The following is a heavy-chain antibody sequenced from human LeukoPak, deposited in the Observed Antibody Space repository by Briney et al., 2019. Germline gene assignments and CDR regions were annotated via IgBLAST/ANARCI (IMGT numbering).Heavy chain of an antibody. D-gene: IGHD1-26*01. CDR3: ARVSGSYLRL. CDR2: IIPIFGTA. CDR1: GGTFSSYA. J-gene: IGHJ4*02. Sequence: EASVKVSCKASGGTFSSYAISWARQAPGQGLEWMGRIIPIFGTANYAQKFQGRVTITTDESTSTAYMELSSLRSEDTAVYYCARVSGSYLRLWGQGTLVTVSS. V-gene: IGHV1-69*05.